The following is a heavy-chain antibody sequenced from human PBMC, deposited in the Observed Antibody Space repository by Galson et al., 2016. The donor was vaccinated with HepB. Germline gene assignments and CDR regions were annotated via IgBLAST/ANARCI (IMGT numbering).Heavy chain of an antibody. CDR1: GLTFSNYA. Sequence: SLRLSCAASGLTFSNYAMTWVRQAPGKGLEWVSSISGATTTTYNADPVKGRFTISRDNPKNTFYLQMNSLRAEDTASYYCAKGGGSTWYISPHFVDPWGQGTLVTVSS. V-gene: IGHV3-23*01. J-gene: IGHJ5*02. CDR3: AKGGGSTWYISPHFVDP. D-gene: IGHD6-13*01. CDR2: ISGATTTT.